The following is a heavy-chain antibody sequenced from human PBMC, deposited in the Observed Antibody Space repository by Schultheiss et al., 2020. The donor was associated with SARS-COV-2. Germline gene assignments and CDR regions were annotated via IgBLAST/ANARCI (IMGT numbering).Heavy chain of an antibody. Sequence: SETLSLTCTVSGGSISSGGYYWSWIRQHPGKGLEWIGYIYYSGSTNYNPSLKSRVTISVDTSKNQFSLKLSSVTAADTAVYYCAREGMTTVTTEGIDYWGQGTLVTVSS. J-gene: IGHJ4*02. CDR3: AREGMTTVTTEGIDY. V-gene: IGHV4-61*08. D-gene: IGHD4-17*01. CDR2: IYYSGST. CDR1: GGSISSGGYY.